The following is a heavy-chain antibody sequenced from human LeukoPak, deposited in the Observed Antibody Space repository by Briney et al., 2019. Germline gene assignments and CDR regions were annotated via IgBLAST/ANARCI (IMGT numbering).Heavy chain of an antibody. Sequence: GGSLRLSCAASGFTFSTYGMSWVRQAPGKGLEWVSAISGSGGSTYYADSVKGRFTISRDNSKNTLYLQMNSLRAEDTAVYYCARRSGIAVGGAFDYWGQGTLVTVSS. CDR3: ARRSGIAVGGAFDY. J-gene: IGHJ4*02. CDR1: GFTFSTYG. CDR2: ISGSGGST. D-gene: IGHD6-19*01. V-gene: IGHV3-23*01.